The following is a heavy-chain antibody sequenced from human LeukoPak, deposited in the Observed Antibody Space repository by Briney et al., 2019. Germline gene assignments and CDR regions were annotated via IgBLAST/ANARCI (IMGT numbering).Heavy chain of an antibody. V-gene: IGHV3-23*01. CDR3: AKEYCCGGSWYLVD. D-gene: IGHD2-15*01. J-gene: IGHJ4*02. CDR1: GFTFSSYA. CDR2: ISGSGGAT. Sequence: PGGSLRLSCAASGFTFSSYAISWVRQAPGKGLEWVSAISGSGGATYYADSVKGRFTISRDNSKNTLYVQMNSLRSEDTAVYFCAKEYCCGGSWYLVDWGQGTLVPVSS.